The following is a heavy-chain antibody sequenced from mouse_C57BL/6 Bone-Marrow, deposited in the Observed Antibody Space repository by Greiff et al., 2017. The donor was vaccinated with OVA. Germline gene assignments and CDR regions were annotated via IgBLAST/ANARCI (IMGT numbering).Heavy chain of an antibody. CDR3: AREIYYGNYGWYFDV. CDR2: IDPSDSYT. V-gene: IGHV1-69*01. Sequence: QVQLQQPGAELVMPGASVKLSCKASGYTFTSYWMHWVKQRPGQGLEWIGEIDPSDSYTNYNQKFKGKSTLTVDKSSSTAYMQLSSLTSEDSAVYYCAREIYYGNYGWYFDVWGTETTVTVSS. D-gene: IGHD2-1*01. J-gene: IGHJ1*03. CDR1: GYTFTSYW.